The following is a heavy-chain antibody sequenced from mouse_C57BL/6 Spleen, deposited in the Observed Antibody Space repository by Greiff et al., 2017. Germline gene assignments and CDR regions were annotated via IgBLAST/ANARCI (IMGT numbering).Heavy chain of an antibody. D-gene: IGHD6-1*01. CDR1: GYTFTNYW. CDR2: IYPGGGYT. V-gene: IGHV1-63*01. CDR3: ARSSYFDY. Sequence: QVQLQQSGAELVRPGTSVQMSCKASGYTFTNYWIGWAKQRPGHGLEWIGDIYPGGGYTNYNETFKGKATLTADKSSSTAYMQFSSLTSEDSAIYYCARSSYFDYWGQGTTLTVSS. J-gene: IGHJ2*01.